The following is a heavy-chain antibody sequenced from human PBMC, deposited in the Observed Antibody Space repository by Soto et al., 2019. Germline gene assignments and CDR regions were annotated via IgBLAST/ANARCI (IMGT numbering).Heavy chain of an antibody. J-gene: IGHJ4*02. D-gene: IGHD3-16*02. Sequence: GGSLRLSCAASGFTFSSYAISWVRQAPGKGLEWVSAISGSGGSTYYADSVKGRFTISRDNSKNTLYLQMSSLRAEDTAVYYCAKDRRLRLGELSPPDYWGQGTLVTVSS. CDR2: ISGSGGST. CDR3: AKDRRLRLGELSPPDY. V-gene: IGHV3-23*01. CDR1: GFTFSSYA.